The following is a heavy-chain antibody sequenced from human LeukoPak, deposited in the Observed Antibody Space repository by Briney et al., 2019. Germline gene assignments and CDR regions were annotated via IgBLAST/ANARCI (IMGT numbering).Heavy chain of an antibody. CDR3: ARQGPTVPAIAY. J-gene: IGHJ4*02. CDR1: GGSISSSSYY. V-gene: IGHV4-39*01. CDR2: IYYSGST. D-gene: IGHD2-2*01. Sequence: SETLSLTCTVSGGSISSSSYYWGWIRQPPGKGLERIGSIYYSGSTYYNPSLKSRVTISVDTSKNQFSLKLSSVTAADTAVYYCARQGPTVPAIAYWGQGTLVTVSS.